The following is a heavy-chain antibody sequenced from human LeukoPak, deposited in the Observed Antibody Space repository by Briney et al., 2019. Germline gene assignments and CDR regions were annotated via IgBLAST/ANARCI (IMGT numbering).Heavy chain of an antibody. Sequence: SETLSLTCTVSGVSISSYYWSWIRQPPGKGLEWIGYIYYSGSTNYNPSLKSRVTISVDTSKNHFSLKLSSVTAADTAVYYCARGTLYSGWSYYFDYWGQGSQVTVSS. CDR3: ARGTLYSGWSYYFDY. J-gene: IGHJ4*02. V-gene: IGHV4-59*01. CDR1: GVSISSYY. CDR2: IYYSGST. D-gene: IGHD6-19*01.